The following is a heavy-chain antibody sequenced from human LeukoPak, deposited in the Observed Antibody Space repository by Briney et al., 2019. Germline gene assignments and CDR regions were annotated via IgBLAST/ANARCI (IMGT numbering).Heavy chain of an antibody. V-gene: IGHV3-30*02. CDR1: GFTFSSYG. D-gene: IGHD4-17*01. Sequence: GGSLRLSCAASGFTFSSYGMHWVRQAPGKGLEWVAFIRYDGSNKYYADSVKGRFTISRDNSKNTLYLQMNSLRVEDTAVYYCARVRVGDYLRYAFDIWGQGTMVTVSS. CDR2: IRYDGSNK. CDR3: ARVRVGDYLRYAFDI. J-gene: IGHJ3*02.